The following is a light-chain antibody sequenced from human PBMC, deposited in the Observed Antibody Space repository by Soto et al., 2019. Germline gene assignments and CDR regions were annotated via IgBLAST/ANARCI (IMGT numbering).Light chain of an antibody. CDR2: DVS. CDR1: SSDVGGYNY. Sequence: QSALTQPRSVSGSPGQSVTISCTGTSSDVGGYNYASWYQQHPGKAPKLMIYDVSQRPSGVPDRLSGSKSGNTASLTISGLQAEDEADYYCCSYAGSYTLYVFGTGTKVTVL. J-gene: IGLJ1*01. CDR3: CSYAGSYTLYV. V-gene: IGLV2-11*01.